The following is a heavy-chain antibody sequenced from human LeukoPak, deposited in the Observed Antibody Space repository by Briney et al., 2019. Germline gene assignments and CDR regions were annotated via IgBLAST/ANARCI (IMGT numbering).Heavy chain of an antibody. CDR1: GGSFSGYY. D-gene: IGHD4/OR15-4a*01. CDR2: INHSGST. CDR3: ARGLRVLGAGHDY. J-gene: IGHJ4*02. V-gene: IGHV4-34*01. Sequence: PSETLSLTCAVYGGSFSGYYWSWIRQPPGKGLEWIGEINHSGSTNYNPSLKSRVTISVDTSKNQFSLKLSSVTAADTAVYYCARGLRVLGAGHDYWGQGTLVTVSS.